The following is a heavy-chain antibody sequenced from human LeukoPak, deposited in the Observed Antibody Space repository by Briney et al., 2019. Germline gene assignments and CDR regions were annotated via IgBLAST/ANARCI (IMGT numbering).Heavy chain of an antibody. CDR1: GYSFTSYW. J-gene: IGHJ6*03. Sequence: GESLKISCKGSGYSFTSYWIGWVRQMPGKSLEWMGIIYPGDSDTRYSPSFQGQVTISADKSISTAYPQWSSLKASDTAMYYCARHVTGFGYYYYMDVWGKGTTVTVSS. CDR2: IYPGDSDT. D-gene: IGHD3-10*01. CDR3: ARHVTGFGYYYYMDV. V-gene: IGHV5-51*01.